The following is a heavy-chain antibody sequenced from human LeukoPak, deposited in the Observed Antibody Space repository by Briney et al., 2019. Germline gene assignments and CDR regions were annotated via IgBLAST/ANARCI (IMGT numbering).Heavy chain of an antibody. CDR1: GYTFTSYG. CDR3: ARVKVATILENWFDP. CDR2: ISAYNGNT. J-gene: IGHJ5*02. D-gene: IGHD5-12*01. V-gene: IGHV1-18*04. Sequence: ASVMVSCKASGYTFTSYGISWVRQAPGQGLEWMGWISAYNGNTNYAQKLQGRVTMTTDTSTSTAYMELRSLRSDDTAVYYCARVKVATILENWFDPWGQGTLVTVSS.